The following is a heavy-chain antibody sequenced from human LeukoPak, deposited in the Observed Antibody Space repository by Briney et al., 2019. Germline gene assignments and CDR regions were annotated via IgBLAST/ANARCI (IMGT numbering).Heavy chain of an antibody. CDR1: GYSISSGYY. CDR3: ARANDYSFDP. J-gene: IGHJ5*02. Sequence: SETLSLTCTVSGYSISSGYYWGWIRQPPGKGLEWIGSIYHSGSTYYNPSLKSRVTISVDTSKNQFSLKLSSVTTADTAVYYCARANDYSFDPWGQGTLVTVSS. V-gene: IGHV4-38-2*02. CDR2: IYHSGST. D-gene: IGHD3-16*01.